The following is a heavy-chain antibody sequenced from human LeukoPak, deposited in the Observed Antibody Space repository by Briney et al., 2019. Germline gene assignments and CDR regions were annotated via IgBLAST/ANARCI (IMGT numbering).Heavy chain of an antibody. CDR1: GGTFSSYA. Sequence: SVKVSCKASGGTFSSYAISWVRQAPGQGLEWMGRIITILGIANYAQKFQGRVTITADKSTSTAYMELSSLRSEDTAVYYCASPYCSSTSCPPSRMDVWGQGTTVTVSS. V-gene: IGHV1-69*04. J-gene: IGHJ6*02. D-gene: IGHD2-2*01. CDR3: ASPYCSSTSCPPSRMDV. CDR2: IITILGIA.